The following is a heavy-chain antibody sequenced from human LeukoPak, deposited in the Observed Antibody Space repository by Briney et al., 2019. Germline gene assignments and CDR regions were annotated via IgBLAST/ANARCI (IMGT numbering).Heavy chain of an antibody. V-gene: IGHV1-69*04. CDR2: IIPILGIA. CDR3: ARDRRYYYGSSGYLKAFDI. CDR1: GGTFSSYA. Sequence: SVKVSCKASGGTFSSYAISWVRQAPGQGLEWMGRIIPILGIANYAQKFQGRVTITADKSTSTAYMELSSLRSEDTAVYYCARDRRYYYGSSGYLKAFDIWGQGTMVTVSS. J-gene: IGHJ3*02. D-gene: IGHD3-22*01.